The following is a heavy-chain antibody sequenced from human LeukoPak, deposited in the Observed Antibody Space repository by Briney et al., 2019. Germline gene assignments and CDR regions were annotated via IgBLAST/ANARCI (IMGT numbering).Heavy chain of an antibody. V-gene: IGHV3-48*02. J-gene: IGHJ4*02. D-gene: IGHD3-22*01. CDR3: ARDLNLYDSSGYYPR. CDR1: GFTFSSYS. Sequence: GGSLRLSCAASGFTFSSYSMNWVCQAPGKGLEWVSYISSSSGTIYYADSVKGRFTISRDNAENSLYLQMNSPRDEDTAVYCCARDLNLYDSSGYYPRWGQGTLVTVSS. CDR2: ISSSSGTI.